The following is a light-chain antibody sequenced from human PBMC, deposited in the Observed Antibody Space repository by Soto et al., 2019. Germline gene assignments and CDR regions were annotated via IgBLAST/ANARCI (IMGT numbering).Light chain of an antibody. CDR2: GAS. V-gene: IGKV3-15*01. J-gene: IGKJ4*01. CDR3: QQYNNWPPLT. CDR1: QSVSSN. Sequence: EIVMTQSPATLSVSPGERATLSCRASQSVSSNLAWYQQKPGQAPRLLIYGASTRATGIPARFSGSGSGTEFTLTISSLQSEGFAVYYSQQYNNWPPLTFGGGTQVEIK.